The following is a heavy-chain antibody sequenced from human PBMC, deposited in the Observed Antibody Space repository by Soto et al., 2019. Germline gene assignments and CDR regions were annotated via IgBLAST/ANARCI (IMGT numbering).Heavy chain of an antibody. CDR1: GFTFSDYA. V-gene: IGHV3-23*01. J-gene: IGHJ6*02. CDR2: FSGSGGST. D-gene: IGHD3-16*01. Sequence: EVQLLESGGGLVQPGGSLRLSCAAAGFTFSDYALTWVRQSRGKGLEWVSTFSGSGGSTYYADSVRGRLTISRDNSKNTLLLQMNCLRSEDTSIYDGARKCTCETGPCLNVGGQGTTVSPSS. CDR3: ARKCTCETGPCLNV.